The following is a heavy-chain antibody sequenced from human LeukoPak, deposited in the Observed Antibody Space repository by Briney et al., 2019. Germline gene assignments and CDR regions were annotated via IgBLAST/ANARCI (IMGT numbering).Heavy chain of an antibody. CDR1: GYTFTSYG. V-gene: IGHV1-18*01. CDR2: ISAYNGNT. D-gene: IGHD1-1*01. Sequence: VASVKVSCKASGYTFTSYGISWVRQAPGQGLEWMGWISAYNGNTNYAQKLQGRVTMTTDTSTSTAYMELRSLRSDDTAMYYCARESHKTREDYWGQGTLVTVSS. J-gene: IGHJ4*02. CDR3: ARESHKTREDY.